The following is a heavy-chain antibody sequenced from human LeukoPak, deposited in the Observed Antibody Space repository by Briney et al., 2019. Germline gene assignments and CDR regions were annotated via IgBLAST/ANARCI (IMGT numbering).Heavy chain of an antibody. Sequence: GGSLRLSCAASGFTFSSYNMNWVRQAPGKGLEWVSSISSSSSYIYYADLVKGRFTISRDNAKNSLYLQMNSLRAEDTAVYYCARGATPSLMLYYMDVWGKGTTVTVSS. CDR2: ISSSSSYI. CDR1: GFTFSSYN. CDR3: ARGATPSLMLYYMDV. D-gene: IGHD1-26*01. J-gene: IGHJ6*03. V-gene: IGHV3-21*01.